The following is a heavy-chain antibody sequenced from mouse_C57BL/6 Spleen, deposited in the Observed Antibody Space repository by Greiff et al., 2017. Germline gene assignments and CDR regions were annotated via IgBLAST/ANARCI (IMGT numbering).Heavy chain of an antibody. CDR3: AAYYYGSSSYFDV. D-gene: IGHD1-1*01. Sequence: QVQLQQPGAELVKPGASVKLSCKASGYTFTSYWMHWVKQRPGQGLEWIGMIHPNSGSTNYNEKFKSKATLTVDKSSSTAYMRLSSLTSEDSAVYYCAAYYYGSSSYFDVWGTGTTVTVSS. J-gene: IGHJ1*03. CDR1: GYTFTSYW. V-gene: IGHV1-64*01. CDR2: IHPNSGST.